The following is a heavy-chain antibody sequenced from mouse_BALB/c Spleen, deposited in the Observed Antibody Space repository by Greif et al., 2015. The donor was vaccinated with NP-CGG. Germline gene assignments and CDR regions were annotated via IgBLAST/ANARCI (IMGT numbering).Heavy chain of an antibody. CDR2: IWSGGST. CDR1: GFSLTSYG. CDR3: ASFITTTTWFAY. D-gene: IGHD1-2*01. V-gene: IGHV2-2*02. Sequence: VQLQQSGPGLVQPSQSLSITCTVSGFSLTSYGVHWVRQSPGKGLEWLGVIWSGGSTDYNAAFISRLSISKDNSKSQVVFKMNSLQANDTAIYYCASFITTTTWFAYWGQGTLVTVSA. J-gene: IGHJ3*01.